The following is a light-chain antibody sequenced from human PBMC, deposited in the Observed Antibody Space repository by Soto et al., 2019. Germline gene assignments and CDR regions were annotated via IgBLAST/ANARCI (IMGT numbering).Light chain of an antibody. CDR3: QQLNSFPLA. CDR1: QNIRTY. CDR2: AAS. J-gene: IGKJ4*01. V-gene: IGKV1-39*01. Sequence: DIQMTQSPSSLSTSVGDRFTITCRASQNIRTYLNWYQQKAGKAPQLLIYAASSLRSGVPSRFSGSGSGTEFTLTISSPQPEDFATYYCQQLNSFPLAFGGGTKVDIK.